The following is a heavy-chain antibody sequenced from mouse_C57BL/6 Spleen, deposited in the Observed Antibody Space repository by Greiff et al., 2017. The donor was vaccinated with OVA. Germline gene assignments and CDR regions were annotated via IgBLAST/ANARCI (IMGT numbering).Heavy chain of an antibody. J-gene: IGHJ4*01. CDR2: ILPGSGST. Sequence: VQLQQSGAELMKPGASVKLSCKATGYTFTGYWIEWVKQRPGHGLEWIGEILPGSGSTNYHEKFKGKATFTADTSSNTAYMQLSSLTTEDSAIYYCASYSYYIAMDYWGQGTSVTVSS. CDR3: ASYSYYIAMDY. CDR1: GYTFTGYW. V-gene: IGHV1-9*01. D-gene: IGHD2-12*01.